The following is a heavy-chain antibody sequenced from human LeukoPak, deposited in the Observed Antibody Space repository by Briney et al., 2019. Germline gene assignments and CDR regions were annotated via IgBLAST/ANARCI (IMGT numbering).Heavy chain of an antibody. V-gene: IGHV3-7*03. Sequence: GGSLRLSCAASGFTFSSYWMSWVRQAPGKGLEWVANIKQDGSEKYYVDSMKGRFTISRDNAKNSLYLQMNSLRAEDTAVYYCARIKGVVATDIGYWGQGTLVTVSS. D-gene: IGHD2-21*02. CDR3: ARIKGVVATDIGY. CDR1: GFTFSSYW. CDR2: IKQDGSEK. J-gene: IGHJ4*02.